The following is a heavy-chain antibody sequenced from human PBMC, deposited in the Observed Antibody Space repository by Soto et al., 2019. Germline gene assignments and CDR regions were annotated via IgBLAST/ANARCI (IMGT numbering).Heavy chain of an antibody. J-gene: IGHJ4*02. CDR3: ARDSAGPYYYDSSERALDY. Sequence: GASVKVSCKASGGTFSSYAISWVRQAPGQGLEWMGGIIPIFGTANYAQKFQGRVTITADESTSTAYMELSSLRSEDTAVYYCARDSAGPYYYDSSERALDYWGQGTLVTVSS. CDR2: IIPIFGTA. D-gene: IGHD3-22*01. V-gene: IGHV1-69*13. CDR1: GGTFSSYA.